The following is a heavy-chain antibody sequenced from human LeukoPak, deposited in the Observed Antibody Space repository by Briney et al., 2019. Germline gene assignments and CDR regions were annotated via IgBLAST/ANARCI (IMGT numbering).Heavy chain of an antibody. CDR3: AREIDSSGYYYDGGWFDP. CDR2: IYYSGST. D-gene: IGHD3-22*01. J-gene: IGHJ5*02. CDR1: GGSISSYY. Sequence: PSETLSLTXTVSGGSISSYYWSWIGQPPGKGLEWIGYIYYSGSTNYNPSLKSRVTISVDTSKNQFSLKLSSVTAADTAVYYCAREIDSSGYYYDGGWFDPWGQGTLVTVSS. V-gene: IGHV4-59*01.